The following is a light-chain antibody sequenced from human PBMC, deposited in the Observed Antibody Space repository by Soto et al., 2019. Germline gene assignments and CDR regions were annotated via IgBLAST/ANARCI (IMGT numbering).Light chain of an antibody. V-gene: IGLV3-27*01. CDR3: YSAPHNNQV. CDR2: QDS. CDR1: VLTKKC. Sequence: SSELTQPSSVSVSPGQTARITCSGDVLTKKCARWFQREPGQAPVVVTYQDSERTSGIPERFSGSSSGTTVTLTISGARVEDEYDFYCYSAPHNNQVFGGGTKLTVL. J-gene: IGLJ3*02.